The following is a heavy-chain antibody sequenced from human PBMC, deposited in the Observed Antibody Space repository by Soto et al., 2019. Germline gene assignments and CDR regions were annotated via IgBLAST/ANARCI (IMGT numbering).Heavy chain of an antibody. J-gene: IGHJ4*02. V-gene: IGHV4-39*02. CDR1: GGSINTYNLF. CDR3: ARINVTLDL. Sequence: QWQLQESGPGLVGPSETLSLTCTVSGGSINTYNLFWAWVRQPPGKGLEWIASIHYGGNAYYSPARSTRVTISRDTSDNRVSLEMTSVTAADTAVYYCARINVTLDLWGQGTLVTVSS. CDR2: IHYGGNA. D-gene: IGHD2-21*02.